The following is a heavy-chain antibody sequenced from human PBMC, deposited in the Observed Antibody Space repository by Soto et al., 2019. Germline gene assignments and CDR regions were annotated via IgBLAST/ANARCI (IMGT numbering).Heavy chain of an antibody. CDR1: GVSFSNFY. J-gene: IGHJ5*02. V-gene: IGHV4-59*01. D-gene: IGHD3-9*01. Sequence: SETLSLTCTVSGVSFSNFYCIWIRQPPGKGLEWIGDIYYSGSTNYNPSLKSRVTISAGTSKNQFSLKLSSVTAADTAVYYCARLIQGYDILTGYSTWFDPWGQGTLVTVSS. CDR3: ARLIQGYDILTGYSTWFDP. CDR2: IYYSGST.